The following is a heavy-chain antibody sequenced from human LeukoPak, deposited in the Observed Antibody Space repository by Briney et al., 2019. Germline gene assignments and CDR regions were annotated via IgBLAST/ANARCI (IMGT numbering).Heavy chain of an antibody. D-gene: IGHD3-10*01. CDR3: AREEDADGSGRGIDY. Sequence: PSETLSLTCTVSGGSISSYYWSWIRQPPGEGLEWIGYIYYSGSTNYKPSLKSRVTISVDTSKNQFSLKLSSVTAADTAVYYCAREEDADGSGRGIDYWGQGTLVTVSS. V-gene: IGHV4-59*01. CDR2: IYYSGST. CDR1: GGSISSYY. J-gene: IGHJ4*02.